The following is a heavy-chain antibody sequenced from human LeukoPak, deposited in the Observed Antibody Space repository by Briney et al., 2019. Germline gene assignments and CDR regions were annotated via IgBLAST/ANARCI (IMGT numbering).Heavy chain of an antibody. V-gene: IGHV4-59*02. Sequence: SETLSLTCTVSGGSVSSYYWTWIRQPPGKGLEWVGYIYYNGSTNYNPSLKSRVTISVDMSKNQFSLKLSSVTAADTAVYYCASYYCSGGSCYVDYWGQGTLVTVSS. J-gene: IGHJ4*02. CDR1: GGSVSSYY. D-gene: IGHD2-15*01. CDR2: IYYNGST. CDR3: ASYYCSGGSCYVDY.